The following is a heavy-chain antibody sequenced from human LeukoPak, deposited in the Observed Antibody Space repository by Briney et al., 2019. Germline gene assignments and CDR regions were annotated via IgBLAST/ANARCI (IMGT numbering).Heavy chain of an antibody. CDR3: AREGDYDILTGYPGGWFDP. J-gene: IGHJ5*02. Sequence: SETLSLTCTVSGGSISSYYWSWIRQPPGKGLEWIGYIYYSGSTNYNPSLKSRVTISVDTSKNQFSLELSSVTAADTAVYYCAREGDYDILTGYPGGWFDPWGQGTLVTVSS. D-gene: IGHD3-9*01. CDR1: GGSISSYY. CDR2: IYYSGST. V-gene: IGHV4-59*01.